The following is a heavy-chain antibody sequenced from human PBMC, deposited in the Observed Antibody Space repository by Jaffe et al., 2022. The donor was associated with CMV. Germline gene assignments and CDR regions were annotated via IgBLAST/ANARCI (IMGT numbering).Heavy chain of an antibody. Sequence: QVQLQESGPGLVKPSGTLSLTCAVSGGSISSSNWWSWVRQPPGKGLEWIGEIYHSGSTNYNPSLKSRVTISVDKSKNQFSLKLSSVTAADTAVYYCAREAGYYYDSRSPYNWFDPWGQGTLVTVSS. D-gene: IGHD3-22*01. CDR1: GGSISSSNW. V-gene: IGHV4-4*02. CDR2: IYHSGST. CDR3: AREAGYYYDSRSPYNWFDP. J-gene: IGHJ5*02.